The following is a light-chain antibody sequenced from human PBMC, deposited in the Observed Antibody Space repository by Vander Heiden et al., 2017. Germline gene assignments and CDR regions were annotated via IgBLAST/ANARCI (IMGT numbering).Light chain of an antibody. V-gene: IGLV1-40*01. Sequence: QSVLTQPPSVSGASGQRVTISCTGSSSNIGAGYDVHWYQQLPGTAPILLIYGNSNRPSGVPDLFSGSKSGTSASLAITGLEAEDEADYYCQSYDSSLSRVFGGGTKLTVL. CDR3: QSYDSSLSRV. J-gene: IGLJ2*01. CDR2: GNS. CDR1: SSNIGAGYD.